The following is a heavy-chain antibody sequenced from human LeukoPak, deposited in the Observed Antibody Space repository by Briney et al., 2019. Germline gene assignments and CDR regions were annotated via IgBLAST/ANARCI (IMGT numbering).Heavy chain of an antibody. J-gene: IGHJ4*02. V-gene: IGHV4-39*01. CDR3: ARSLHISAPFDV. CDR1: GGSISSSRYY. CDR2: IYDGGST. D-gene: IGHD2-21*01. Sequence: SETLSLTCTVSGGSISSSRYYWGWIRQPPGKGLEWIGSIYDGGSTYYNPSLKSRVTVSVDTSKNQFSLKLSSLTAADTAVYYCARSLHISAPFDVWGQGTLVTVSS.